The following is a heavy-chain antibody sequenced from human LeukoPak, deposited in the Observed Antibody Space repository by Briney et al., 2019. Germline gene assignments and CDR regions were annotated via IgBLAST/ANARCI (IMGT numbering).Heavy chain of an antibody. CDR3: AGYCSGGSCSDY. J-gene: IGHJ4*02. Sequence: PGGSLRLSCAASGFTFSSYEMNWVRQAPGKGLEWVSYISSSGSTVYYADSVKGRFTISRDNAKNSLYLQMNSLRAEDTAVYYCAGYCSGGSCSDYWGQGTLVTVSS. CDR2: ISSSGSTV. V-gene: IGHV3-48*03. CDR1: GFTFSSYE. D-gene: IGHD2-15*01.